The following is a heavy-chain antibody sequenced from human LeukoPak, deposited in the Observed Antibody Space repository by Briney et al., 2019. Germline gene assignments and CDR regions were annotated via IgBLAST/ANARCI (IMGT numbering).Heavy chain of an antibody. J-gene: IGHJ4*02. V-gene: IGHV1-2*02. CDR3: ARGPGSIVGATVIY. D-gene: IGHD1-26*01. CDR2: INANSGGT. CDR1: GYTFTGYY. Sequence: ASVKVPCKASGYTFTGYYMHWVRQAPGQGLEWMGWINANSGGTNYAQKFQGRVTMTRDTSISTAYMELSRLRSEDTAVYYCARGPGSIVGATVIYWGQGTLVTVSS.